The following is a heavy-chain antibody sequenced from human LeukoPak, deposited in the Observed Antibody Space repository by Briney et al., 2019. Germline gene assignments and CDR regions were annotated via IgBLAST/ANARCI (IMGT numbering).Heavy chain of an antibody. CDR1: GFTVSSNY. CDR3: ARAGRSSGWPNFDY. V-gene: IGHV3-53*01. J-gene: IGHJ4*02. D-gene: IGHD6-19*01. CDR2: IYSGGST. Sequence: PGGSLRLSCAASGFTVSSNYMSWVRLAPGKGLGWVSVIYSGGSTYYADSVKGRFTISRDNSKNTLYFQMNSLRPEDTAVYYCARAGRSSGWPNFDYWGQGTLVTVSS.